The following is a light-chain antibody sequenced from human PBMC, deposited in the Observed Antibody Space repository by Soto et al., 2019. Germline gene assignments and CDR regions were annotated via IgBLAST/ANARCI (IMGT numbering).Light chain of an antibody. J-gene: IGKJ2*01. Sequence: DIQMTQSPSTLSASVGDRVTITCRASQSVSNWLAWYRQKPGKAPKLLIYRASSLESGVPSRFSGSGSGTEFTLPIGSLPPDDFATYDCQEYNEYPYTFGQGTKLEIK. V-gene: IGKV1-5*03. CDR2: RAS. CDR1: QSVSNW. CDR3: QEYNEYPYT.